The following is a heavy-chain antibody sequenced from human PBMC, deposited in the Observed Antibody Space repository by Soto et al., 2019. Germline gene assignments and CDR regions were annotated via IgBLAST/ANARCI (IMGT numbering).Heavy chain of an antibody. J-gene: IGHJ4*02. CDR2: IYSGGST. D-gene: IGHD2-21*01. Sequence: GGSLRLSCAASGFTVSSNYMSWVRQAPGKGLEWVSVIYSGGSTYYADSVKGRFTISRDKSKSTLHLQMNSLRVEDTAVYYCARNSRFDYWGQGTLVTVSS. CDR3: ARNSRFDY. V-gene: IGHV3-66*01. CDR1: GFTVSSNY.